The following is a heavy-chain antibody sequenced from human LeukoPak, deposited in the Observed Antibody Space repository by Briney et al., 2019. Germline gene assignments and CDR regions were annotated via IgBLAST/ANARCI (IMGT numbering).Heavy chain of an antibody. Sequence: SETLSLTCTVSGGSISSYHWSWIRQPPGKGLEWIGYIYYSGSTNYNPSLKSRVTISVDTSKNQFSLKLSSVTAADTAVYYCARLTCSGGSCYYSYFDYWGQGTLVTVSS. CDR3: ARLTCSGGSCYYSYFDY. D-gene: IGHD2-15*01. V-gene: IGHV4-59*08. J-gene: IGHJ4*02. CDR2: IYYSGST. CDR1: GGSISSYH.